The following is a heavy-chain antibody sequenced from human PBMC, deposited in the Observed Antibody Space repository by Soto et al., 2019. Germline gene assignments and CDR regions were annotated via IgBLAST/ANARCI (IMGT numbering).Heavy chain of an antibody. D-gene: IGHD6-13*01. V-gene: IGHV4-39*01. Sequence: QLQLQESGPGLVKPSETLSLTCTVSGGSISSSSYYWGWIRQPPGKGLEWIGSIYYSGSTYYNPSLKSRVTISVDTSKNQFSLKLSSVTAADTAVYYCARHAYSSSWYPVYYYYYGMDVWGQGTTVTVSS. CDR2: IYYSGST. CDR1: GGSISSSSYY. CDR3: ARHAYSSSWYPVYYYYYGMDV. J-gene: IGHJ6*02.